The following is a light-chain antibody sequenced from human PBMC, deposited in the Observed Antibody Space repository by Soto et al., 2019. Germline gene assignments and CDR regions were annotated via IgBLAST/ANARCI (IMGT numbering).Light chain of an antibody. V-gene: IGKV3-11*01. CDR1: QSVSSN. CDR3: QQRSNWPPIT. CDR2: DAS. J-gene: IGKJ5*01. Sequence: EIVMTQSPATLSVSPGERATLSCRASQSVSSNLAWYQQKPGQAPRLIIYDASNRATGIPARFSGSGSGTDFTLTISSLEPADFAVYYCQQRSNWPPITFGQGTRLEIK.